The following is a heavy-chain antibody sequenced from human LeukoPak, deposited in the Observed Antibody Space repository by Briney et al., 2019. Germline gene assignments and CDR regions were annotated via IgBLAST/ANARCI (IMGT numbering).Heavy chain of an antibody. CDR3: ARGTTKTIFGVVIPYYYYGMDV. CDR2: IYYSGST. CDR1: GGSISSGGYY. V-gene: IGHV4-31*03. Sequence: SETLSLTCTVSGGSISSGGYYWSWIRQHPGKGLEWIGYIYYSGSTYYNPSLKSRVTISVDTSKNQFSLELSSVTAADTAVYYCARGTTKTIFGVVIPYYYYGMDVWGQGTTVTVSS. J-gene: IGHJ6*02. D-gene: IGHD3-3*01.